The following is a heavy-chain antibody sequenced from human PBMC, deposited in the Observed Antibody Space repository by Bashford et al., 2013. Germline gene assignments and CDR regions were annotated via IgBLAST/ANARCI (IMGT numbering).Heavy chain of an antibody. CDR3: ARDGPVVGVWNAFDV. Sequence: WVRQAPGQGLEWMGIINPSGTTIRYAQKFQSRVTLTRDASTSTVYMDLNSLRSDDTAVYFCARDGPVVGVWNAFDVWGQGTVVTVSS. CDR2: INPSGTTI. D-gene: IGHD1-26*01. J-gene: IGHJ3*01. V-gene: IGHV1-46*01.